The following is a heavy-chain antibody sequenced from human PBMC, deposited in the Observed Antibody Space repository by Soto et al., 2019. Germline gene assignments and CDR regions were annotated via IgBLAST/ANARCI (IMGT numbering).Heavy chain of an antibody. J-gene: IGHJ4*02. D-gene: IGHD2-21*02. Sequence: QVQLQESGPGLVKPSETLSLTCTVSGGSISSYYWSWIRQPPGKGLEWIGYTYYSGSTNYNPSLKSRVTISVDTSKNQFSPKLSSVTAADTAVYYCARGGWRLIDYWGQGTLVTVSS. CDR1: GGSISSYY. CDR2: TYYSGST. V-gene: IGHV4-59*08. CDR3: ARGGWRLIDY.